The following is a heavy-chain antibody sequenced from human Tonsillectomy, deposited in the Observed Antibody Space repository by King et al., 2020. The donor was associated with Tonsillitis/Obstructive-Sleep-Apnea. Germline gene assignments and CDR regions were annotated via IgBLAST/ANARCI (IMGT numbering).Heavy chain of an antibody. CDR2: ISYSGST. CDR3: ARDSGGSLDY. Sequence: QLQESGPGLVKPSETLSLTCSVSGGSISSFYWSWLRQPPGKGLEWLGYISYSGSTNYNPPLKSRVTISVDTSKNQFSLKLSSVTAADTAVYYCARDSGGSLDYWGQGTLVTVSS. CDR1: GGSISSFY. V-gene: IGHV4-59*01. J-gene: IGHJ4*02. D-gene: IGHD1-26*01.